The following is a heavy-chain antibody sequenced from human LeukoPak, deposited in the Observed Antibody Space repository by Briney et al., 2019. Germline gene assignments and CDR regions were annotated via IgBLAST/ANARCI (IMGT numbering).Heavy chain of an antibody. CDR1: GFSFSTQR. J-gene: IGHJ4*02. V-gene: IGHV3-23*01. CDR3: ARELAD. CDR2: ISGSGGST. Sequence: GGSLRLSCAASGFSFSTQRMHWVRQAPGKGLEWVSAISGSGGSTYYADSVKGRSTISRDNSKNTLYLQMNSLRAEDTAVYYCARELADWGQGTLVTVSS.